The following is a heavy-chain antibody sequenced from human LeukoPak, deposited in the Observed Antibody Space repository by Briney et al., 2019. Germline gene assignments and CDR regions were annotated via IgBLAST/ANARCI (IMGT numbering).Heavy chain of an antibody. CDR1: GFTFSDYY. V-gene: IGHV3-11*01. CDR2: ISSSGSTI. Sequence: GGSLRLSCAASGFTFSDYYMSWIRQAPGKGLEWVSYISSSGSTIYYADSVKGRFTISRDNAKNSLYLQMNSLRAEDTAVYYCARAPSYYYDSSGGFDYWGQGTLVTVSS. D-gene: IGHD3-22*01. J-gene: IGHJ4*02. CDR3: ARAPSYYYDSSGGFDY.